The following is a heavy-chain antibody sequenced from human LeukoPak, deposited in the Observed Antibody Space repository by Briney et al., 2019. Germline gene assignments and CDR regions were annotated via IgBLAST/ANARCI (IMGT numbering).Heavy chain of an antibody. CDR3: AKDNDILTGLPCYYMDV. CDR2: IRYDGSNK. Sequence: GGSLRLSCTASGFTFSSYGMHWVRQAPGKGLEWVAFIRYDGSNKYYADSVKGRFTISRDNSKNTLYLQMNSLRAEDTAVYYCAKDNDILTGLPCYYMDVWGKGTTVTVSS. J-gene: IGHJ6*03. CDR1: GFTFSSYG. V-gene: IGHV3-30*02. D-gene: IGHD3-9*01.